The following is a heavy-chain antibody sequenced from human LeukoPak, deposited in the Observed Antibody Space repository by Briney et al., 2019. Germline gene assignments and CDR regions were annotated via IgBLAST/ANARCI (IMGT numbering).Heavy chain of an antibody. J-gene: IGHJ3*02. V-gene: IGHV4-34*01. D-gene: IGHD2-15*01. CDR1: GGSFSGYY. CDR3: AGTLGYCSGGSCYEAFDI. Sequence: SETLSLTCAVYGGSFSGYYWSWIRQPPGKGLEWIGEINHSGSTNYNPSLKSRVTISVDTSKNQFSLKLSSVTAADTAVYYCAGTLGYCSGGSCYEAFDIWGQGTMVTVSS. CDR2: INHSGST.